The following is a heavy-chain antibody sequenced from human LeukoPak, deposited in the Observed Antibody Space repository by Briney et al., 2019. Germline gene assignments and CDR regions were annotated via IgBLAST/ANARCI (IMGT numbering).Heavy chain of an antibody. V-gene: IGHV4-39*07. Sequence: SETLSLTCTVSGGSISSSSYYWGWIRQPPGKGLEWIGSIYYSGSTYYNPSLKSRVTISVDTSKNQFSLKLSPVTAADTAVYYCARVEMATNTQHFDYWGQGTLVTVSS. CDR2: IYYSGST. J-gene: IGHJ4*02. CDR3: ARVEMATNTQHFDY. CDR1: GGSISSSSYY. D-gene: IGHD5-24*01.